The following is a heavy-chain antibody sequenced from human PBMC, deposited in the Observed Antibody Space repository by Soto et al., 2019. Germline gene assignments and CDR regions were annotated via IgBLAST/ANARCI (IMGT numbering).Heavy chain of an antibody. CDR1: GFTFSSYS. CDR3: ARSSLGGATIGYSSSGWYDFLRGDFLRVNYYYYYMDV. CDR2: ISSSSSYI. Sequence: GGSLRLSCAASGFTFSSYSMNWVRQAPGKGLEWVSSISSSSSYIYYADSVKGRFTISRDNAKNSLYLQMNSLRAEDTAVYYCARSSLGGATIGYSSSGWYDFLRGDFLRVNYYYYYMDVWGKGTTVTVSS. V-gene: IGHV3-21*01. D-gene: IGHD6-19*01. J-gene: IGHJ6*03.